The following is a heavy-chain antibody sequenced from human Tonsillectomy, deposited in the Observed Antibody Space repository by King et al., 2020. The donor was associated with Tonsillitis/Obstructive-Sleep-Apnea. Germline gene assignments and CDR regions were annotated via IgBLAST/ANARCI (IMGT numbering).Heavy chain of an antibody. CDR3: ARDDRGWFDP. J-gene: IGHJ5*02. D-gene: IGHD3-22*01. V-gene: IGHV3-33*01. CDR1: GFPFRTYG. Sequence: VPLVASGGGVVQPGGSLRLSCAASGFPFRTYGLHWVRQAPGQGLEWVGIMWCDGRNNYSADSVTGRFTLSRDNSKNPLSLQMSSLRAEDTAVYYCARDDRGWFDPWGQGTLVTVSS. CDR2: MWCDGRNN.